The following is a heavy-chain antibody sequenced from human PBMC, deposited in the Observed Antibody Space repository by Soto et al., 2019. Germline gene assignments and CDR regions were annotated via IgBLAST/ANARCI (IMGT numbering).Heavy chain of an antibody. D-gene: IGHD1-1*01. J-gene: IGHJ4*02. V-gene: IGHV1-18*01. Sequence: ASVKVSCKASGYTFTSYGISWVRQAPGQGLEWTGWISAYNGNTNYAQKLQGRVTMTTDTSTSTAYMELSRLRSGDTAVYYCAREPATAKPEGVDFWGQGTLVTVSS. CDR1: GYTFTSYG. CDR3: AREPATAKPEGVDF. CDR2: ISAYNGNT.